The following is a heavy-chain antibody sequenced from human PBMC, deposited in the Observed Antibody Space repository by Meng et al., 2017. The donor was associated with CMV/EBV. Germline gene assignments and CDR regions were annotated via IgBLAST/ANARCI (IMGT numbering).Heavy chain of an antibody. CDR1: GFTFSSYA. D-gene: IGHD1/OR15-1a*01. V-gene: IGHV3-30*14. CDR2: ISYDGSNK. Sequence: GGSLRLSCAASGFTFSSYAMHWVRQAPGKGLEWVAVISYDGSNKYYADSVKGRFTISRDNSKNTLYLQMNSLRAEDTAVYYCARDEQSRFPIDWGQGTLVTVSS. CDR3: ARDEQSRFPID. J-gene: IGHJ4*02.